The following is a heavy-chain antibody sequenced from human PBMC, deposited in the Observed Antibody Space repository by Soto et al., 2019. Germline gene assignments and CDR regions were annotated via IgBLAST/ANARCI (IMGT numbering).Heavy chain of an antibody. V-gene: IGHV1-69*06. CDR3: AGRCDGTKCLAHFDY. CDR1: GGTFNNYV. J-gene: IGHJ4*02. CDR2: IIPIFGTP. Sequence: QVQLVQSGAEVKKPGSSVKVSCRASGGTFNNYVINWVRQAPGQGLEWMAGIIPIFGTPNYAQKFQGRVTIHADKPTSTAYMEGNSLRADDTAVYYCAGRCDGTKCLAHFDYWGQGTLVTVSS. D-gene: IGHD2-21*01.